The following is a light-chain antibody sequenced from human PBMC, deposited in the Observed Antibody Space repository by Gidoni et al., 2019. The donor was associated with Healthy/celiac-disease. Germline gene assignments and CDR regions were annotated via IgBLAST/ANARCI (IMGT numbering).Light chain of an antibody. V-gene: IGKV1-39*01. J-gene: IGKJ2*01. CDR1: QSISSY. CDR3: QQSYCTPYT. CDR2: AAS. Sequence: DIQMTQSPSSLSASVGDRVTITCRASQSISSYLNWYQQKPGKAPKLLIYAASSLQSGVPSMCSGSGAGTDFTLTSSSLQPEDFATYYCQQSYCTPYTFGQGTKVEIK.